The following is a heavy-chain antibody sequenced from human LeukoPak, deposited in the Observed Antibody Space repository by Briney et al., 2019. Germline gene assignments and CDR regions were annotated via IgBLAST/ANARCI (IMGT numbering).Heavy chain of an antibody. CDR3: ATGWGVIITSWWFDP. Sequence: GASVKVSCKVSGYTLTELSMHWVRQAPRKGLEWMGGFDPEDGETIYAQKFQGRVTMTEDTSTDTAYMELSSLRSEDTAVYYCATGWGVIITSWWFDPWGQGTLVTVSS. CDR1: GYTLTELS. V-gene: IGHV1-24*01. CDR2: FDPEDGET. D-gene: IGHD3-10*01. J-gene: IGHJ5*02.